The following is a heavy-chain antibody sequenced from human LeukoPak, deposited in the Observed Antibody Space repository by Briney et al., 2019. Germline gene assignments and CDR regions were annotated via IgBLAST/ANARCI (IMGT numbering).Heavy chain of an antibody. V-gene: IGHV4-39*07. CDR3: ARGLTGGWAAVFDY. J-gene: IGHJ4*02. Sequence: SETLSLTCTVSGDSITSGSFYWGWVRQSPGKGLEWIGSVHSGGNPYDNPSLRSRVTVSTDRSTNRLSLKLRSVTAADTAVYFCARGLTGGWAAVFDYWGQGALVTVSS. CDR2: VHSGGNP. CDR1: GDSITSGSFY. D-gene: IGHD1-26*01.